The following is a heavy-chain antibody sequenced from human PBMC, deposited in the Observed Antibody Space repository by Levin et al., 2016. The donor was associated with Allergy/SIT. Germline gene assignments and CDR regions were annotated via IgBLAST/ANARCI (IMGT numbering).Heavy chain of an antibody. CDR3: ARGEYCISTSCYLGAAFDN. Sequence: SETLSLTCTVSGDSISSYYWSWIRQPPGKGLEWIGYIYYSGSTSYNPSLRSRVTISVDTSKNQFSLNLSSVTAADTAVYYCARGEYCISTSCYLGAAFDNWGQGTLVTVSS. D-gene: IGHD2-2*01. CDR2: IYYSGST. CDR1: GDSISSYY. V-gene: IGHV4-59*01. J-gene: IGHJ4*02.